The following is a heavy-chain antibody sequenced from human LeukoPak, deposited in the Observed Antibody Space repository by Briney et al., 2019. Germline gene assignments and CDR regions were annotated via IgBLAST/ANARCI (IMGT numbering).Heavy chain of an antibody. CDR1: GFTFSSYR. CDR3: AREGPDFDIYCSGGSCYPDY. J-gene: IGHJ4*02. Sequence: GGSMRLSCAASGFTFSSYRMNWVRQAPGKGLEWVSYIRSSSSTIYYADSVKGRFTISRDNAKNSLYLQMNSLRAEDTAVYYCAREGPDFDIYCSGGSCYPDYWGQGTLVTVSS. V-gene: IGHV3-48*01. CDR2: IRSSSSTI. D-gene: IGHD2-15*01.